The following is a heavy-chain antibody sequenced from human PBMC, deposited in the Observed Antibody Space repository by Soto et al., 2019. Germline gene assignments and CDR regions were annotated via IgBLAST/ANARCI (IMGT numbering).Heavy chain of an antibody. CDR1: GFTFSSYA. J-gene: IGHJ4*02. CDR2: ISYDGSNK. D-gene: IGHD3-22*01. V-gene: IGHV3-30-3*01. Sequence: HPGGSLRLSCAASGFTFSSYAMHWVRQAPGKGLEWVAVISYDGSNKYYADSVKGRFTISRDNSKNTLYLQMNSLRAEDTAVYYCARARRGSSGYYTYWGQGTLVTVSS. CDR3: ARARRGSSGYYTY.